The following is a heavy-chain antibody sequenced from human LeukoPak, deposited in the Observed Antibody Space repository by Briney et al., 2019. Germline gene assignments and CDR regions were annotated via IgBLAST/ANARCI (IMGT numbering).Heavy chain of an antibody. Sequence: GGSLRLSCAASGFTSSNYWMHWIRQAPGKGLEWVSSISRSGSTKYYADSVKGRFTISRDNAKNSLFLQMNSLRAEDTAVYYCARVLRYCSGGNCYSGGLGYMDVWGKGTTVTISS. J-gene: IGHJ6*03. CDR1: GFTSSNYW. V-gene: IGHV3-11*01. D-gene: IGHD2-15*01. CDR2: ISRSGSTK. CDR3: ARVLRYCSGGNCYSGGLGYMDV.